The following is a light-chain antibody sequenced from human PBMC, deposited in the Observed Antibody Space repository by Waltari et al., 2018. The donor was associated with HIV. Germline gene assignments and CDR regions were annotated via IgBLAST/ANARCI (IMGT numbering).Light chain of an antibody. CDR3: CSYAGSYTYV. CDR1: STDVGGYIY. V-gene: IGLV2-11*01. CDR2: DVN. J-gene: IGLJ1*01. Sequence: QSALTQPRSVSGSPGQSLTLSCTGPSTDVGGYIYVSWYQQHTGKAPRLMIYDVNRLPSGVPGRFSGSKSGNTASLTISGLQAEDEADYYCCSYAGSYTYVFGTGTEVTVL.